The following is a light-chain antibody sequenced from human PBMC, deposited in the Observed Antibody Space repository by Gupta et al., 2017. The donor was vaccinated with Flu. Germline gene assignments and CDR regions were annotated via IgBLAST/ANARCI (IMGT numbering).Light chain of an antibody. CDR3: QQYSRSPT. V-gene: IGKV3-20*01. CDR1: QSVSSSS. J-gene: IGKJ2*01. CDR2: SAS. Sequence: DIVLTQSPGTLSLSPGEAATISCRASQSVSSSSLAWYQQKPGQAPRLLIYSASSRASGIPDRFSGSGSGTDFTLTIFRLEPEDFAVYYCQQYSRSPTFGQGTKLEI.